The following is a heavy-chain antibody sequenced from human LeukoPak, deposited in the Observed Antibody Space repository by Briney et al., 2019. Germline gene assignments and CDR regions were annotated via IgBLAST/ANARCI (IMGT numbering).Heavy chain of an antibody. D-gene: IGHD1-26*01. Sequence: SRTLSLTCTVSGGSISSGDYYWSWIRQPPGKGLEWIGYIYYSGSTYYNPSLKSRVTISVDTSKNQFSLKLSSVTAADTAVYYCASASWELMTFDIWGQGTMVTVSS. CDR3: ASASWELMTFDI. V-gene: IGHV4-30-4*08. J-gene: IGHJ3*02. CDR2: IYYSGST. CDR1: GGSISSGDYY.